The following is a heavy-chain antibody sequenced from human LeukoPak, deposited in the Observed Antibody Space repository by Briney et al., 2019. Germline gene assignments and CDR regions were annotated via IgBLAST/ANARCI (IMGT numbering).Heavy chain of an antibody. Sequence: GGSLRLSCAASGFTFSSHSMNWVRQAPGKGLEWVSYISSSSSTIYYADSVKGRFTISRDNAKNSLSLQMNSLRAEDTAVYYCARDRYVRGVITRIFDYWGQGTLVTVSS. CDR2: ISSSSSTI. V-gene: IGHV3-48*04. CDR1: GFTFSSHS. D-gene: IGHD3-10*02. J-gene: IGHJ4*02. CDR3: ARDRYVRGVITRIFDY.